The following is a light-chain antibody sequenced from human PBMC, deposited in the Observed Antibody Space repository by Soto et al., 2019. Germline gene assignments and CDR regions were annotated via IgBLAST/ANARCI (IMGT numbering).Light chain of an antibody. CDR3: SSYAGSNNVV. Sequence: QSALTQPPSASGSPGQSVTISCTGTRSDVGDYNYVSWYQQYSGKAPKVMIYEVSKRPSGVPDRFSGSKSGNTASLTVSGLQAEDEADYYCSSYAGSNNVVFGGGTKLTVL. J-gene: IGLJ2*01. V-gene: IGLV2-8*01. CDR1: RSDVGDYNY. CDR2: EVS.